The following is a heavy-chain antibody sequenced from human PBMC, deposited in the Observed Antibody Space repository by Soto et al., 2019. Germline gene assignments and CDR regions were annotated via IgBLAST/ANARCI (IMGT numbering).Heavy chain of an antibody. J-gene: IGHJ4*02. D-gene: IGHD1-1*01. CDR2: IYYSGST. CDR3: ARWPQLEPRFDY. CDR1: GGSISSGGYY. Sequence: SSETLSLTCTVSGGSISSGGYYWSWIRQHPGKGLEWIGYIYYSGSTYYNPSLKSRVTISVDTSKNQFSLKLGSVTAADTAVYYCARWPQLEPRFDYWGQGTLVTVSS. V-gene: IGHV4-31*03.